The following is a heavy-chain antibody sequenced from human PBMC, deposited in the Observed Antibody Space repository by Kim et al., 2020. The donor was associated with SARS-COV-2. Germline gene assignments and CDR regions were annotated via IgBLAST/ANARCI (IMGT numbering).Heavy chain of an antibody. Sequence: SVKVSCKASGGFFYNLAFSWVRQAPGQGLEWMGGIIVVFNTTTYAQKFQGRVTITADESTTTASMYLSSLISDDTAVYFCISMATTGDFFDYWGQGTLVTVSS. V-gene: IGHV1-69*13. CDR2: IIVVFNTT. J-gene: IGHJ4*02. D-gene: IGHD1-1*01. CDR3: ISMATTGDFFDY. CDR1: GGFFYNLA.